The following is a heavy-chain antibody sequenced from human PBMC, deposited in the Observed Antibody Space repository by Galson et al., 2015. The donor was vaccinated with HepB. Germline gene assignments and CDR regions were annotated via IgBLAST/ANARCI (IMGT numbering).Heavy chain of an antibody. Sequence: SLRLSCAASGFTFSTYAMHWVRQAPGKGLEWVAVISYDGSNKYYADSVKGRFTISRDNSKNTLYLQMKSLRAEDTAVYYCARDVAKYSSAGTIFDYWGQGSLVTVSS. V-gene: IGHV3-30-3*01. CDR1: GFTFSTYA. J-gene: IGHJ4*02. D-gene: IGHD6-25*01. CDR2: ISYDGSNK. CDR3: ARDVAKYSSAGTIFDY.